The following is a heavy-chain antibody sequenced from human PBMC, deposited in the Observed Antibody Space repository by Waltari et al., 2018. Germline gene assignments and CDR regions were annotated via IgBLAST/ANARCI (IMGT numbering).Heavy chain of an antibody. J-gene: IGHJ4*02. Sequence: EVQLVQSGGNLVQPGGSLRLSCAASGYTFSSRWTSWIRQAPGRGLEGGARRKDDGGDKHYVDALKGRGTGSRDKADSSLYRQMNSLRVEDTAVYYCARWGWGQSEFDYWGQGTLVTVAS. CDR3: ARWGWGQSEFDY. CDR2: RKDDGGDK. D-gene: IGHD7-27*01. CDR1: GYTFSSRW. V-gene: IGHV3-7*01.